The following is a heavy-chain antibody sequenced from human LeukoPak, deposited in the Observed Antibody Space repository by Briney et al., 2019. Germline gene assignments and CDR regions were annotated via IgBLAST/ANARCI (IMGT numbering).Heavy chain of an antibody. D-gene: IGHD6-19*01. Sequence: GGSLRLSCAASGFTFSNAWMTWVRQAPGKGLEWVGRIKSKIEGGTTDYTAPVKGRFIISRDDSKNTVYVQMNSLRVEDTAVYYCARGDGSGWPLDKWGQGTLVTVSS. J-gene: IGHJ4*02. CDR2: IKSKIEGGTT. CDR3: ARGDGSGWPLDK. V-gene: IGHV3-15*01. CDR1: GFTFSNAW.